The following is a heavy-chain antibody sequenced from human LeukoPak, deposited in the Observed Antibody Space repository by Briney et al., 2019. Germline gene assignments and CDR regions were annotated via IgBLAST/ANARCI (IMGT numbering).Heavy chain of an antibody. CDR3: AKGSEYLWGSLESNYYYYMVV. CDR1: GFTFSNYA. Sequence: GGSLRLSCAASGFTFSNYAMSWVRQAPGKGLEWVSTISGSGGSTYYADSVKGRFTISRDNSKNTLYLQIYSLRAEDTAVYYCAKGSEYLWGSLESNYYYYMVVWGKGTTVTVSS. J-gene: IGHJ6*03. V-gene: IGHV3-23*01. D-gene: IGHD3-16*01. CDR2: ISGSGGST.